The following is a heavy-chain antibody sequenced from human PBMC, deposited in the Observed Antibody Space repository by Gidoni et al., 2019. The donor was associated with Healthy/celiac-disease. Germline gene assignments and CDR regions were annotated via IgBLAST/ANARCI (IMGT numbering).Heavy chain of an antibody. CDR2: IWYDGSNK. CDR3: ARDHTDYEGAFDI. Sequence: QVQLVESGGGVVQPGRSLRLSCAASGFTFSSYGMHWVRQAPGKGLEWVAVIWYDGSNKYYADSVKGRFTISRDNSKNTLYLQMNSLRAEDTAVYYCARDHTDYEGAFDIWGQGTMVTVSS. J-gene: IGHJ3*02. D-gene: IGHD4-17*01. CDR1: GFTFSSYG. V-gene: IGHV3-33*01.